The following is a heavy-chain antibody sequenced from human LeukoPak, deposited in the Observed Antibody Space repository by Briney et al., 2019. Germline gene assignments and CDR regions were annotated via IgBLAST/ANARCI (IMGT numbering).Heavy chain of an antibody. CDR3: ARSYFDWLFIFAP. CDR2: IYYSGST. Sequence: SETLSLTCTVSGGALSSSSYYWGWIRQPPGKGLEWIGSIYYSGSTYYNPSLKSRVTISVDTSTNQFSLKLSSVTAADTAVYYCARSYFDWLFIFAPWGQGTLVTVSS. CDR1: GGALSSSSYY. V-gene: IGHV4-39*01. D-gene: IGHD3-9*01. J-gene: IGHJ5*02.